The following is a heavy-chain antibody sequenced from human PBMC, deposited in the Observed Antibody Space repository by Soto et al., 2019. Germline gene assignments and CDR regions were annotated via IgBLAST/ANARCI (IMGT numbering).Heavy chain of an antibody. V-gene: IGHV3-13*01. CDR2: LGTAGDT. Sequence: EVQLVESGGGLVQPGGSLRLSCAASGFTFSSYDMHWVRQATGKGLEWVSALGTAGDTYYPGSVKGRFTISRENAKNSLYLQMNSLRAEDTAVYYCARIPGPQEGYYYYGMDVWGQGTTVTVSS. CDR3: ARIPGPQEGYYYYGMDV. J-gene: IGHJ6*02. CDR1: GFTFSSYD.